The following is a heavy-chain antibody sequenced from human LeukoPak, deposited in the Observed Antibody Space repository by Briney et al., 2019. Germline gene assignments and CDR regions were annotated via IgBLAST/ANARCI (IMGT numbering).Heavy chain of an antibody. V-gene: IGHV3-23*01. CDR2: ISGSGLST. Sequence: GRSLRLSCAASGFTVSSYGMSWVRQAPGKGLEWVSAISGSGLSTFSADSVRGRFTISRDNSKNTLLLHMNSLRAEDTAVYYCAKDGDYGDYWHYNYMDVWGKGTTVTISS. CDR1: GFTVSSYG. J-gene: IGHJ6*03. CDR3: AKDGDYGDYWHYNYMDV. D-gene: IGHD4-17*01.